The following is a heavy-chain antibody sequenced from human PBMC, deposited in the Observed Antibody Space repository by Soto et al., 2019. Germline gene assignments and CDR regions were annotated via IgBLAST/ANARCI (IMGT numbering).Heavy chain of an antibody. CDR1: GGSISSSSYY. Sequence: SETLSLTCTVSGGSISSSSYYWGWIRQPPGKGLEWIGSIYYSGSTYYNPSLKSRVTISVDTSKNQFSLKLSSVTAADTAVYYCARHAAAGYYYYFDYWGQGTLVTVSS. CDR3: ARHAAAGYYYYFDY. CDR2: IYYSGST. D-gene: IGHD6-13*01. V-gene: IGHV4-39*01. J-gene: IGHJ4*02.